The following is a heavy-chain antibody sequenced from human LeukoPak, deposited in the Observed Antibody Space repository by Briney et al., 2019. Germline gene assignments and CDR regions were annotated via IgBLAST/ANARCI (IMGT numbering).Heavy chain of an antibody. Sequence: SETLSLTCTVSGDSISSYYWSWIRQPAGQGLEWIGRIHPSGSTNYNPSLKSRVTLSVDTSKNQFSLKLSSVPAADTAVYYCARGPPPDFDYWGRGTLVTVSS. CDR3: ARGPPPDFDY. CDR2: IHPSGST. J-gene: IGHJ4*02. CDR1: GDSISSYY. V-gene: IGHV4-4*07.